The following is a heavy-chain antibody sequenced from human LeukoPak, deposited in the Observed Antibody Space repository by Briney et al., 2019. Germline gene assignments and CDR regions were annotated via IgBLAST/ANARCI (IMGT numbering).Heavy chain of an antibody. V-gene: IGHV3-9*01. D-gene: IGHD2-15*01. CDR1: GFTFDEHA. CDR3: VKGHCSSSSCFPNYYYYMDV. Sequence: GGSLRLSCAGSGFTFDEHAMHWVRQAPGKGLELVSGISWNSGSIAYADSVKGRFTISRDNAKNLLFLQMSSLRAADTALYYCVKGHCSSSSCFPNYYYYMDVWGTGTTVTVSS. CDR2: ISWNSGSI. J-gene: IGHJ6*03.